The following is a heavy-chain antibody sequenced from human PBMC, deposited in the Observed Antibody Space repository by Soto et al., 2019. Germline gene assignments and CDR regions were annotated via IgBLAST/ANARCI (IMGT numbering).Heavy chain of an antibody. Sequence: PSETLSLTCTVSGGSISSYYWSWIRPPPGKGLEWIGHIYYSGSTNYNPSLKSRVTISVDTSKNQFSLKLSSVTAADTAVYYCARVLPPAFFSAVTTDTNWFDPWSQGTLVTVSS. V-gene: IGHV4-59*01. CDR3: ARVLPPAFFSAVTTDTNWFDP. CDR2: IYYSGST. CDR1: GGSISSYY. D-gene: IGHD4-17*01. J-gene: IGHJ5*02.